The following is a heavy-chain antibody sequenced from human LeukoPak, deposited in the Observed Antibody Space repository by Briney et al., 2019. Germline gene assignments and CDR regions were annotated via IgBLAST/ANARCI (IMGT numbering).Heavy chain of an antibody. D-gene: IGHD2-15*01. V-gene: IGHV5-51*01. CDR2: IYPGDSDT. Sequence: GEYLKISCKGSGYSFTSYWIGWVRQMPGKGLEWMGIIYPGDSDTRYSPSFQGQVTISADKSISTAYLQWSSLKASDTAMYYCARQIVTCSGGSCYSGEDYWGQGTLVTVSS. J-gene: IGHJ4*02. CDR3: ARQIVTCSGGSCYSGEDY. CDR1: GYSFTSYW.